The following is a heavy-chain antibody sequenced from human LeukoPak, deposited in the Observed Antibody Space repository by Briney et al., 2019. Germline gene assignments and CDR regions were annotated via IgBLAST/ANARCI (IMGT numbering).Heavy chain of an antibody. CDR1: GYTFNSYG. V-gene: IGHV1-18*01. CDR3: ASPRGSRGTYDFWSGYDNYFDP. CDR2: ISAYNGNT. Sequence: ASVKVSCXTSGYTFNSYGVSWVRQAPGQGPEWMEWISAYNGNTNYAKKLQGRLTLTTDTSTSTVYMELRSLRSDDTAIYYCASPRGSRGTYDFWSGYDNYFDPWGQGTLVTVSS. D-gene: IGHD3-3*01. J-gene: IGHJ5*02.